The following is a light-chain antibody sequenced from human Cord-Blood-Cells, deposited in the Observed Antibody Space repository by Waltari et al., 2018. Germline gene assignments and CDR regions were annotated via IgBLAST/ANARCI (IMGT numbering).Light chain of an antibody. Sequence: ATQLTQSPSSLSASVGARVTLTYRASQGIRSALARYQQKPGKAPKLLIYYASSLESGVPSRFSGSWSGTDFTLTISSLQPEDFATYYCRQFKSYPCTFGQGTKLEIK. CDR1: QGIRSA. V-gene: IGKV1-13*02. CDR2: YAS. CDR3: RQFKSYPCT. J-gene: IGKJ2*02.